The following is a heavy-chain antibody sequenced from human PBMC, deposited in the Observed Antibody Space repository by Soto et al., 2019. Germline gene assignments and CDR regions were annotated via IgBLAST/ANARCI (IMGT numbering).Heavy chain of an antibody. J-gene: IGHJ4*02. Sequence: PSETLSLTCAVSGGSISSGGYSWGWIRQPPGKGLEWIGYIYHSGSTYYNPSLKSPVTISVDRSKNQFSLRLSSVTAADTAVYYCTRRNSSGYRAYFDYWGQGTLVTVS. CDR1: GGSISSGGYS. V-gene: IGHV4-30-2*01. CDR2: IYHSGST. D-gene: IGHD3-22*01. CDR3: TRRNSSGYRAYFDY.